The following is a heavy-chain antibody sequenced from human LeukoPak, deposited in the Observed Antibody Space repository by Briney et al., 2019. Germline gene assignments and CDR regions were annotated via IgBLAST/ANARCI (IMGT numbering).Heavy chain of an antibody. J-gene: IGHJ4*02. D-gene: IGHD2-2*01. Sequence: ASVKVSCKASGYTFTSYGISWVRQAPGQGLEWMGWISAYNGNTNYVHKLQGRLTMTIDTPTSTDYMELRSLTSDDTPVYYCPRGYCSSTSCYFNCDYWGQGTLVTVSS. V-gene: IGHV1-18*01. CDR1: GYTFTSYG. CDR3: PRGYCSSTSCYFNCDY. CDR2: ISAYNGNT.